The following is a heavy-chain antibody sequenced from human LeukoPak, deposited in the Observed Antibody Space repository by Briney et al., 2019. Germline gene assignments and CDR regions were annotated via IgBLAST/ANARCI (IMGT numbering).Heavy chain of an antibody. J-gene: IGHJ5*01. D-gene: IGHD6-6*01. Sequence: GGSLRLSCAASGFTFSNFGMSWVRQAPGKGLEWVSAIFGNGVTTYYADSVKGRFIISRDNSQNRLFLQVNSLRVEDTAVYYCAKGLGEFASAPDSWGQGTLVTVSS. CDR2: IFGNGVTT. CDR1: GFTFSNFG. V-gene: IGHV3-23*01. CDR3: AKGLGEFASAPDS.